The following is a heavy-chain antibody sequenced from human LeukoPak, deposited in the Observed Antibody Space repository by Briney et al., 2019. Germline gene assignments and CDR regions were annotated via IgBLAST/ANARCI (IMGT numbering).Heavy chain of an antibody. CDR2: ISSSSSYI. D-gene: IGHD2-2*01. Sequence: PGGSLRLSCAASGFTFSSYSMNWVRQTPGKGLEWVSSISSSSSYIYYADSVKGRFTISRDNAKNSLYLQMNSLRAKDTAVYYCARAPPPRYCSSTSCYYYYGMDVWGQGTTVTVSS. CDR1: GFTFSSYS. CDR3: ARAPPPRYCSSTSCYYYYGMDV. V-gene: IGHV3-21*01. J-gene: IGHJ6*02.